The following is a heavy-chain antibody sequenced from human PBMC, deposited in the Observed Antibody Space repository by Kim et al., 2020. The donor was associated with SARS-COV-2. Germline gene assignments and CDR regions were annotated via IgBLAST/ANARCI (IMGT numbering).Heavy chain of an antibody. J-gene: IGHJ4*02. V-gene: IGHV1-69*04. D-gene: IGHD6-19*01. Sequence: APKFPGWVTIPPDNSTSTAYMELSSLRSEDTAVYYCARDKAVAGTAHFDYWGQGTLVTVSS. CDR3: ARDKAVAGTAHFDY.